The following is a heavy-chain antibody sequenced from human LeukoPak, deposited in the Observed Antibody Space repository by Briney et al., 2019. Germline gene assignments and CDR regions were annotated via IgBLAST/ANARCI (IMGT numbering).Heavy chain of an antibody. J-gene: IGHJ6*03. CDR2: MNPNSGNT. D-gene: IGHD6-19*01. V-gene: IGHV1-8*02. CDR1: GYTFTSYY. CDR3: ARGSHDSSGWIPYYYYYYMDV. Sequence: RASVKVSCKASGYTFTSYYMHWVRQATGQGLEWMGWMNPNSGNTGYAQKFQGRVTMTRNTSISTAYMELSSLRSEDTAVYYCARGSHDSSGWIPYYYYYYMDVWGKGTTVTISS.